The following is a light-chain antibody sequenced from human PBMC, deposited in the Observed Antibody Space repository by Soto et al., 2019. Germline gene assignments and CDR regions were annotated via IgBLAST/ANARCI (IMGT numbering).Light chain of an antibody. J-gene: IGKJ4*01. V-gene: IGKV3-15*01. CDR2: AAS. CDR3: QQYYSWPLT. CDR1: QSVTSN. Sequence: EIVLTHSPGTLSLSPGESATLSCRASQSVTSNYLAWYQQKPGQAPRLLIYAASTRATGIPARFSGSGSGTEFTLTISSLQSEDFAVYYCQQYYSWPLTFGVGTKVDIK.